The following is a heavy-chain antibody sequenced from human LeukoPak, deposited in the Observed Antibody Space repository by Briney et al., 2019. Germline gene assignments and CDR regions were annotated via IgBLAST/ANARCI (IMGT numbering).Heavy chain of an antibody. J-gene: IGHJ4*02. V-gene: IGHV3-21*01. CDR1: GFTFSSYS. Sequence: GGSLRLSCAASGFTFSSYSMNWVRQAPGKGLEWVSSISRSSSYIYYADSVKGRFTISRDNAKNSLYLQMNSLRAEDTAVYYCARVNFAYSSSSPLDYWGQGTLVTVSS. CDR3: ARVNFAYSSSSPLDY. CDR2: ISRSSSYI. D-gene: IGHD6-6*01.